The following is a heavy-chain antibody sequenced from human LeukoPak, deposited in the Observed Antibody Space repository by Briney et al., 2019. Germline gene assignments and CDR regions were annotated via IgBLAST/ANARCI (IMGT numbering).Heavy chain of an antibody. Sequence: QTGGSLRLSCAASGFTFSSYAMSWVRQAPGKGLEWVSAISGSGGSTYYADSVKGRFTISRDNSKNTLYPQMNSLRAEDTAVYYCQTYYYDSSGLRPYNWFDPWGQGTLVTVSS. D-gene: IGHD3-22*01. CDR1: GFTFSSYA. CDR2: ISGSGGST. CDR3: QTYYYDSSGLRPYNWFDP. J-gene: IGHJ5*02. V-gene: IGHV3-23*01.